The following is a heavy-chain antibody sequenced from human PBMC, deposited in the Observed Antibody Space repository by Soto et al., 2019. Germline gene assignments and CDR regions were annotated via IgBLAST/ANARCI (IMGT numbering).Heavy chain of an antibody. CDR3: ATSAGSVRPFDY. CDR1: CCSISSCGYY. CDR2: FYSRGRT. D-gene: IGHD2-2*01. Sequence: SGTLSLTCTVSCCSISSCGYYWSWIPQSTGQGLEWIGYFYSRGRTYSHPSLKCRVPISVATSKNQFSLKLSSVTAADTAVYYCATSAGSVRPFDYWGQGTLVTVSS. V-gene: IGHV4-31*03. J-gene: IGHJ4*02.